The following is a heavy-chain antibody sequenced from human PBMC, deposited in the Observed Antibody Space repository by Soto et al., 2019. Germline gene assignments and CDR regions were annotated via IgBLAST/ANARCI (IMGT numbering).Heavy chain of an antibody. CDR3: ARAPSWYNFDY. V-gene: IGHV1-3*01. CDR2: INAGNGNT. Sequence: ASVKVSCKDSGYTFTSYTMHWVRQAPGQRLEWMGWINAGNGNTKYSQKFQGRVTITRDTSASTAYMELSSVRSEDTAVYYCARAPSWYNFDYWGQGTLVTVSS. J-gene: IGHJ4*02. CDR1: GYTFTSYT. D-gene: IGHD6-13*01.